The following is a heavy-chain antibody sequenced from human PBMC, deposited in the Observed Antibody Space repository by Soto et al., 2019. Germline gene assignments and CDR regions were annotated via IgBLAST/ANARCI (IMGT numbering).Heavy chain of an antibody. CDR2: INAGNGNT. CDR1: GYTFTSYA. CDR3: ARGPLLWGDV. J-gene: IGHJ6*02. D-gene: IGHD3-10*01. V-gene: IGHV1-3*01. Sequence: EASVKVSCKASGYTFTSYALHWLRQAPGQRLEWMGWINAGNGNTKYSQKFQGRVTITRDTSASTAYMELSSLRSEDTAVYYCARGPLLWGDVWGQGTTVTVSS.